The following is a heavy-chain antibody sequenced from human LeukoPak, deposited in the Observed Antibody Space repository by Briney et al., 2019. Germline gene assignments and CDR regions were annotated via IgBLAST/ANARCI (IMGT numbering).Heavy chain of an antibody. CDR1: GGSISSGGYY. CDR3: ASEKGASSGWPYYYDYDGMDV. D-gene: IGHD6-19*01. Sequence: SETLSLTCTVSGGSISSGGYYWSWIRQHPGKGLEWIGYIYYSGSTYYNPSLKSRVTISVDTSKNQFSLKLSSVTAADTAVYYCASEKGASSGWPYYYDYDGMDVWGLGTTVTVSS. J-gene: IGHJ6*02. V-gene: IGHV4-31*03. CDR2: IYYSGST.